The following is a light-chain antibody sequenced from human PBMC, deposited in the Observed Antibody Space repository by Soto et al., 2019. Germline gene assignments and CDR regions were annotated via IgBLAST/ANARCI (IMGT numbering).Light chain of an antibody. CDR2: TNS. J-gene: IGLJ1*01. CDR1: NSNIGTNA. CDR3: AAWDDSLNGYV. V-gene: IGLV1-44*01. Sequence: QSVLTQPPSASGTPGQRVTISCSGSNSNIGTNAVSWYQQLPGTAPKLLIYTNSRRPSGVPDRFSGSRSGTSASLAISGLRSEDEADYYCAAWDDSLNGYVFGAGTRSPS.